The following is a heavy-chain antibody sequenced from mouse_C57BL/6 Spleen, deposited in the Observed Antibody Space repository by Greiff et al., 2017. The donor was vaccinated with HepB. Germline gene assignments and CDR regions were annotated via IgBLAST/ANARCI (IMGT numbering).Heavy chain of an antibody. CDR2: ISSGGSYT. Sequence: EVMLVESGGDLVKPGGSLKLSCAASGFTFSSYGMSWVRQTPDKRLEWVATISSGGSYTYYPDSVKGRFTISRDNAKNTLYLQMSSLKSEDTAMYYCARQGGYDAGFDYWGQGTTLTVSS. J-gene: IGHJ2*01. CDR1: GFTFSSYG. CDR3: ARQGGYDAGFDY. V-gene: IGHV5-6*02. D-gene: IGHD2-2*01.